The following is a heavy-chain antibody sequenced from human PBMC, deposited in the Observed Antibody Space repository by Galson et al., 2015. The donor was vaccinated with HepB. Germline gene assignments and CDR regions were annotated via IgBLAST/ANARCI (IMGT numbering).Heavy chain of an antibody. V-gene: IGHV3-23*01. CDR1: GFNLKNYA. CDR3: AQVRYYDILTASGRYYGMDV. CDR2: IGGSGGIR. J-gene: IGHJ6*02. D-gene: IGHD3-9*01. Sequence: SLRLSCAASGFNLKNYAMTWVRQAPGRGLEWVSGIGGSGGIRYYADSVRGRFTISRDTFKNTVYLQMNSLRAEDTGVYHCAQVRYYDILTASGRYYGMDVWGQGTTVTVSS.